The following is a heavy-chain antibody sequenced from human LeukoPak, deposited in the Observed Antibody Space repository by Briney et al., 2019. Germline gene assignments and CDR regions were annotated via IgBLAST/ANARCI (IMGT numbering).Heavy chain of an antibody. CDR2: IYYSGRT. CDR1: GGSISSYY. J-gene: IGHJ4*02. D-gene: IGHD3-22*01. Sequence: SETLSLTCTVSGGSISSYYWSWIRQPPGKGLEWIGYIYYSGRTNYNPSLKSRVTISVDTSKNQFSLKLSSVTAADTAVYYCAKEASSGYYYSGYFDYWGQGTLVTVSS. V-gene: IGHV4-59*01. CDR3: AKEASSGYYYSGYFDY.